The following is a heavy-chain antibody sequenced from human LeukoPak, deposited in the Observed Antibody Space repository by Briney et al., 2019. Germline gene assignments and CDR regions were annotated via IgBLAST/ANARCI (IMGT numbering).Heavy chain of an antibody. J-gene: IGHJ4*02. CDR2: ISGSGGST. CDR3: AKEGEYCSGGRCHSPLPDY. D-gene: IGHD2-15*01. Sequence: GGSLRLSCAASGFTFSSYAMSWVRQAPGKGLEWVSAISGSGGSTYYADSVKGRFTISRDNSKNTLHLQMSSLRAEDTAVYYCAKEGEYCSGGRCHSPLPDYWGQGTLVTVSS. CDR1: GFTFSSYA. V-gene: IGHV3-23*01.